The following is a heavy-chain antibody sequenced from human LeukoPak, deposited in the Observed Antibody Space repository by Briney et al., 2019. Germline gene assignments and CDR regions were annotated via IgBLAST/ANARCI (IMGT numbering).Heavy chain of an antibody. Sequence: PGGSLRLSCAASGFTFSSYAMSRVRQAPGKGLEWVSAISGSGGSTYYADSVKGRFTISRDNSKNTLYLQMNSLRAEDTAVYYCAKREDYDFWSGYDYWGQGTLVTVSS. CDR1: GFTFSSYA. J-gene: IGHJ4*02. CDR2: ISGSGGST. D-gene: IGHD3-3*01. CDR3: AKREDYDFWSGYDY. V-gene: IGHV3-23*01.